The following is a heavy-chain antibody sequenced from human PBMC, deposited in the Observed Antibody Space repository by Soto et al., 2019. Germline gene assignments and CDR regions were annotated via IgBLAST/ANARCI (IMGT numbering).Heavy chain of an antibody. V-gene: IGHV4-39*01. J-gene: IGHJ4*02. Sequence: QLQLSGPGLVKPSETLSLTCTVSGGSISSSTSSWGFVRQPPGKGPEWIGNIFYDGSTYYNPSPKSRVTMSIDTSKSQFSLTLTSVTAAATAVYSCVTLVAAGPVDYWGQGTLVTVSS. CDR3: VTLVAAGPVDY. CDR2: IFYDGST. CDR1: GGSISSSTSS. D-gene: IGHD2-15*01.